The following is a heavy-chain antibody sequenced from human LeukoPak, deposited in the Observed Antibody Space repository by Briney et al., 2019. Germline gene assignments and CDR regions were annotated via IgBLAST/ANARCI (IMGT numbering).Heavy chain of an antibody. CDR3: ASGRNYDFWSGYYAFDY. CDR1: GFTFSSYA. J-gene: IGHJ4*02. D-gene: IGHD3-3*01. V-gene: IGHV3-23*01. Sequence: PGGSLRLSCAASGFTFSSYAMSWVRQAPGKGLEWVSAISGSGGSTYYADSVKGRFTISRDNSKNTLYLQMNSLRAEDTAVYYCASGRNYDFWSGYYAFDYWGQGTLVTVSS. CDR2: ISGSGGST.